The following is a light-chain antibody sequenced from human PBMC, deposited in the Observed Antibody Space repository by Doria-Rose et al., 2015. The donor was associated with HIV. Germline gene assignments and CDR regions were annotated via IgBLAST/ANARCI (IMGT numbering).Light chain of an antibody. V-gene: IGKV3-20*01. J-gene: IGKJ1*01. Sequence: EIVLTQSPGTLSLSPGERATLSCRASQSVSSTYLAWYQQKPGQAPSLLTYDGSTRATGIPDRFSASGSGTDFTLTINRLEPEDFALYYCHQYGTSWTFGQGTKVEI. CDR3: HQYGTSWT. CDR2: DGS. CDR1: QSVSSTY.